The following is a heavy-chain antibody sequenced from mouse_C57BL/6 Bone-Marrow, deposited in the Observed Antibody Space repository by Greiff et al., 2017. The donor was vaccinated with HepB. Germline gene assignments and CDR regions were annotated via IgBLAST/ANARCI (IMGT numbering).Heavy chain of an antibody. CDR2: IYPRSGNT. V-gene: IGHV1-81*01. CDR3: ARPYYYGSRNHY. D-gene: IGHD1-1*01. CDR1: GYTFTSYG. J-gene: IGHJ2*01. Sequence: QVQLQQSGAELARPGASVKLSCKASGYTFTSYGTSWVKQRPGQGLEWIGEIYPRSGNTYYNEKFKGKATLTADKSSSTAYMELRSLTSEDSAVYCCARPYYYGSRNHYWGQGTTLTVSS.